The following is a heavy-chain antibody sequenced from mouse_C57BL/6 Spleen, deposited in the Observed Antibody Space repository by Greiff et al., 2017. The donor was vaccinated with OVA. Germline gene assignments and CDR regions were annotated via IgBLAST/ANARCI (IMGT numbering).Heavy chain of an antibody. CDR3: ARDYYASRGAY. CDR1: GYAFSSSW. Sequence: VQLQQSGPELVKPGASVKISCKASGYAFSSSWMNWVKQRPGKGLEWIGRIYPGDGDTNYNGKFKGKATLTADKSSSTAYMQLSSLTSEDSAVYFCARDYYASRGAYWGQGTLVTVSA. CDR2: IYPGDGDT. D-gene: IGHD1-1*01. J-gene: IGHJ3*01. V-gene: IGHV1-82*01.